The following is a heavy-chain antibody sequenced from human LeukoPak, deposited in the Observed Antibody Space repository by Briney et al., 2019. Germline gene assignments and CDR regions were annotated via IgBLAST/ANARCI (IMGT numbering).Heavy chain of an antibody. V-gene: IGHV3-48*02. D-gene: IGHD4-17*01. CDR3: ARVYSTIYGDYGDY. CDR1: GFTFSSYS. CDR2: ISSSSSTI. Sequence: GGSLRLSCAASGFTFSSYSMNWVRQAPGKGLEWVSYISSSSSTIYYADSVKGRFTISRDNAKNSLYLQMNSLRDEDTAVYYCARVYSTIYGDYGDYWGQGTLVTVSS. J-gene: IGHJ4*02.